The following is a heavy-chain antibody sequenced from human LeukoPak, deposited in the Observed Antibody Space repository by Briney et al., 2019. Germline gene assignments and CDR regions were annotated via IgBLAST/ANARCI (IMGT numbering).Heavy chain of an antibody. CDR1: GFTFSSYS. CDR3: AREGCSGGSCYQIFDY. D-gene: IGHD2-15*01. Sequence: GGSLRLSCAASGFTFSSYSMNWVRQAPGKGLEGVSYISSSSSTIYYADSVKGRFTISRDNAKNSLYLQMNSLRDEDTAVYYCAREGCSGGSCYQIFDYWGQGTLVTVSS. V-gene: IGHV3-48*02. CDR2: ISSSSSTI. J-gene: IGHJ4*02.